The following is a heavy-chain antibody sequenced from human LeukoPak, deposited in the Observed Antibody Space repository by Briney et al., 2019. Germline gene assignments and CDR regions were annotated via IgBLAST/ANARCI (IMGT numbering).Heavy chain of an antibody. CDR3: ARDGGFYDSSGYYYAKFDY. J-gene: IGHJ4*02. Sequence: ASVKVSCKASGGTFSSYAISWVRQAPGQGLEWMGGIIPIFGTANYAQKFQGRVTITADESTSTAYMELSSLRSEDTAVYYCARDGGFYDSSGYYYAKFDYWGQGTPVTVSS. V-gene: IGHV1-69*13. D-gene: IGHD3-22*01. CDR1: GGTFSSYA. CDR2: IIPIFGTA.